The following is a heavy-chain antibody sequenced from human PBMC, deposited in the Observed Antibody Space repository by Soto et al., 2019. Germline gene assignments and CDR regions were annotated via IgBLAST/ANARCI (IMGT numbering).Heavy chain of an antibody. CDR2: IYPGDSDT. V-gene: IGHV5-51*01. J-gene: IGHJ6*02. CDR1: GYSFASYW. D-gene: IGHD6-6*01. CDR3: ARTRSFTLGFYYDGIDV. Sequence: PGESLKISCQGSGYSFASYWIGWVRQMSGKDLEWMGIIYPGDSDTRYSPSFQGQVTVSADKSLRTAYLQWTSLTASDTALYYCARTRSFTLGFYYDGIDVWGQGTTVTVSS.